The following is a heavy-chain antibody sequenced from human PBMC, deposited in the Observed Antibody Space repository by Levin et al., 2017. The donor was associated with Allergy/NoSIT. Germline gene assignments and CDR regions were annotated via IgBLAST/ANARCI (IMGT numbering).Heavy chain of an antibody. CDR3: ARAAQWLGADV. D-gene: IGHD6-19*01. CDR2: INHSGST. V-gene: IGHV4-34*01. J-gene: IGHJ6*02. CDR1: GGSFSGYY. Sequence: SETLSLTCAVYGGSFSGYYWSWIRQPPGKGLEWIGEINHSGSTNYNPSLKSRVTISVDTSKNQFSLKLSSVTAADTAVYYGARAAQWLGADVWGQGTTVTVSS.